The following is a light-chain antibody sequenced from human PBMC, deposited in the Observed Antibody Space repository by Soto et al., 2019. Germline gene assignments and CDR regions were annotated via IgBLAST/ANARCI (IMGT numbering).Light chain of an antibody. CDR1: QSIISTY. V-gene: IGKV3-20*01. CDR3: QQCNNWPPWT. J-gene: IGKJ1*01. CDR2: GAS. Sequence: EIVLTQSPGTLSLSPGDRATLSCRSSQSIISTYLAWFQQKPGQAPRLLIYGASSRATGIPDRFSGSGSGTDFTLTISRLEPEDFAVYYCQQCNNWPPWTFGQGTKVDI.